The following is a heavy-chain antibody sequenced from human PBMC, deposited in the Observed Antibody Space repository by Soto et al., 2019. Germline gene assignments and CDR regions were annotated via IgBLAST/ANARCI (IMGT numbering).Heavy chain of an antibody. CDR1: GFTFSSYG. V-gene: IGHV3-30*18. CDR3: AKETYSGPLDY. D-gene: IGHD2-15*01. CDR2: ISYDGSNK. J-gene: IGHJ4*02. Sequence: QVQLVESGGGVVQPGRSLRLSCAASGFTFSSYGMHWVRQAPGTGLEWVAGISYDGSNKYYADSVKGRFTISRDNSKNTLYLQMNSMRAEDTAVYYCAKETYSGPLDYWGQGTLVTVSS.